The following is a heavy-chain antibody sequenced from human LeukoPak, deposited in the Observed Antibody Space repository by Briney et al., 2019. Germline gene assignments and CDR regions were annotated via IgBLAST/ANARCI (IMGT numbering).Heavy chain of an antibody. D-gene: IGHD2-2*01. J-gene: IGHJ4*02. CDR1: GFTFTNAW. Sequence: GGSLRLSCAASGFTFTNAWMTWVRQAPGKGLEWVGRITAETDGGTTDYAAPMKGRFTISRDDSKNTLYLQMNSLTTEDTAVYYCTSHPLGYCSSITCWGYSDYWGQGTLVTVSS. V-gene: IGHV3-15*01. CDR3: TSHPLGYCSSITCWGYSDY. CDR2: ITAETDGGTT.